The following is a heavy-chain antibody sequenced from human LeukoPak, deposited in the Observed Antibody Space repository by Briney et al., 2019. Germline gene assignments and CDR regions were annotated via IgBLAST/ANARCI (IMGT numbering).Heavy chain of an antibody. V-gene: IGHV1-2*02. CDR2: INPNSGGT. CDR3: ATRDVVVAATVHDY. CDR1: GYTFTGYY. D-gene: IGHD2-15*01. J-gene: IGHJ4*02. Sequence: ASVKVSFKSSGYTFTGYYMHWVRQAPGQGREWMGWINPNSGGTNYAQKFQGRVTMTRDTSISTAYMELSRLRSDDTAVYYCATRDVVVAATVHDYWGQGTLVTVSS.